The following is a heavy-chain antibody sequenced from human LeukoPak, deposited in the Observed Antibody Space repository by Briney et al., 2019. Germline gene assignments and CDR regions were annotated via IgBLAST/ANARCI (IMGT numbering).Heavy chain of an antibody. D-gene: IGHD2-2*01. CDR3: ATDQYHLPDY. J-gene: IGHJ4*02. CDR2: ISYDGSNK. V-gene: IGHV3-30-3*01. CDR1: GFTFSSYA. Sequence: GGSLRLSCAASGFTFSSYAMHWVRQAPGKGLEWVAVISYDGSNKYYADSVKGRFTISRDNSKNTLYLQMNSLRAEDTAVYYCATDQYHLPDYWGQGTLVTVSS.